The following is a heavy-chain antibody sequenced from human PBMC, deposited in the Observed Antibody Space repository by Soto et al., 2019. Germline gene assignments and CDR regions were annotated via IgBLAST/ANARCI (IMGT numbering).Heavy chain of an antibody. CDR3: ARFPVAVAATEDYYGLDV. J-gene: IGHJ6*02. D-gene: IGHD2-15*01. V-gene: IGHV4-4*07. CDR2: INTDGLS. CDR1: VVSITSYY. Sequence: EILSIPCSFSVVSITSYYWSWIRQSTEEGLEWMGRINTDGLSTYSPSFKSRLTMSLDTSKNQVSLRLISVTAADTAVYFCARFPVAVAATEDYYGLDVWGQGTTVTVS.